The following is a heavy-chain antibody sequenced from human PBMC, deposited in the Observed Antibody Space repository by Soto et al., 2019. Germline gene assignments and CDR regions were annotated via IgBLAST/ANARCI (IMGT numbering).Heavy chain of an antibody. CDR3: ARRDGYSLFDY. Sequence: QLQLQESGPGLVKPSETLSLTCTVSGGSISSSYYYWGWIRQPPGKGLEWIGSIYYSGSTYYNPSLRSRVTISVDTSKNQFSLKLSSVTAADTAVYYCARRDGYSLFDYWGQGTLVTVSS. CDR1: GGSISSSYYY. D-gene: IGHD4-4*01. J-gene: IGHJ4*02. V-gene: IGHV4-39*01. CDR2: IYYSGST.